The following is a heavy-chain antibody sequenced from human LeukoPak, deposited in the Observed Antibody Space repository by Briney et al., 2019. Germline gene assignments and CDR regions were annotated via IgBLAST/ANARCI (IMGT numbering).Heavy chain of an antibody. J-gene: IGHJ4*02. CDR2: ISSSGSTI. V-gene: IGHV3-11*04. Sequence: GGSLRLSCAASGFTFSDYYMSWIRQAPGKGLEWVSYISSSGSTIYYADSVKGRFTISRDNAENSLYLQMNSLRAEDTAVYYCARDTEDYYDSSGYYTFDYWGQGTLVTVSS. CDR1: GFTFSDYY. CDR3: ARDTEDYYDSSGYYTFDY. D-gene: IGHD3-22*01.